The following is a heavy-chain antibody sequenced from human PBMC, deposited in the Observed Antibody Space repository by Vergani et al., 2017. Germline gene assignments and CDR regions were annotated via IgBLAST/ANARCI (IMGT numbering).Heavy chain of an antibody. J-gene: IGHJ6*02. V-gene: IGHV4-34*01. CDR3: ARGRDTDYYYYGMDV. D-gene: IGHD5-18*01. CDR1: GGSFSGYY. Sequence: QVQLQQWGAGLLKPSETLSLTCAVYGGSFSGYYWSWIRQPPGKGLEWIGEINHSGSTNYNPSLKSRVTISVDTSKNQFSLQLSSVTAADTAVYYCARGRDTDYYYYGMDVWGQGTTVTVSS. CDR2: INHSGST.